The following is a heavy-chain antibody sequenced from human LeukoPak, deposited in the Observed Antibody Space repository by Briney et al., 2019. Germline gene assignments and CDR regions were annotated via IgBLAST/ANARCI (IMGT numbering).Heavy chain of an antibody. Sequence: SETLSLTCIVSGGSISSYYWSWIRQPPGTGLEWIGYIYYSGSTNYNPSLKSRVTISVDMSKNQFSLKLTSVTAADTAVYYCARRRVDGYTDYWGQGTLVTVSS. CDR2: IYYSGST. CDR1: GGSISSYY. V-gene: IGHV4-59*08. D-gene: IGHD5-24*01. J-gene: IGHJ4*02. CDR3: ARRRVDGYTDY.